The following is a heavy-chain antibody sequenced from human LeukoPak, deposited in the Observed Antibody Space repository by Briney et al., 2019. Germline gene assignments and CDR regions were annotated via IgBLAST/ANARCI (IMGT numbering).Heavy chain of an antibody. CDR3: ARDRDGGSYAIDF. CDR1: GFTFSNYG. J-gene: IGHJ4*02. CDR2: IWYDGSKK. Sequence: PGGSLRLSCAAPGFTFSNYGMLWVRQPPGKGLEWVAVIWYDGSKKYYADSVKGRFTISRDDSKNTLYLQMNSLRAEDTAVYYCARDRDGGSYAIDFWGRGTLVTVSS. D-gene: IGHD1-26*01. V-gene: IGHV3-33*01.